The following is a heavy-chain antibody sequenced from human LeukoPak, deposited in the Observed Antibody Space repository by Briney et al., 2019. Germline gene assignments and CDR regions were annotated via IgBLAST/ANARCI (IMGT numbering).Heavy chain of an antibody. CDR1: GGTFSSYA. J-gene: IGHJ6*04. CDR3: ARERLGSITIFGVVLDV. V-gene: IGHV1-69*06. Sequence: SVKVSCKASGGTFSSYAISWVRQAPGQGLEWMGGIIPIFGTANYAQKFQGRVTITADKSTSTAYMELSSLRSEDTAVYYCARERLGSITIFGVVLDVWGKGTTVTVSS. D-gene: IGHD3-3*01. CDR2: IIPIFGTA.